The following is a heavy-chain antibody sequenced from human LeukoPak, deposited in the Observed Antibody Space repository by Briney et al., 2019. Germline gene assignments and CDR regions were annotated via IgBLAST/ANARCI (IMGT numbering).Heavy chain of an antibody. CDR2: ISRTSAYI. J-gene: IGHJ4*02. D-gene: IGHD2-2*01. CDR1: GFTFSSCA. CDR3: ARDERRYCSDSSCYPGDY. V-gene: IGHV3-21*01. Sequence: GESLRLSCAASGFTFSSCAMKWVRQAPGKGLEWVSAISRTSAYIYYSDSVKGRFTISRDNAKNSVYLQIDSLRAEDTAVYYCARDERRYCSDSSCYPGDYWGQGTLVTVSS.